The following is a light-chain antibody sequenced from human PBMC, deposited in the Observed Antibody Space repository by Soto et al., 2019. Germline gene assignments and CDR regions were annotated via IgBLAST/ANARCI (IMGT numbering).Light chain of an antibody. CDR3: QQYNDYSTWT. V-gene: IGKV3-15*01. CDR2: FAS. Sequence: VMTQSPATLSVSPGERAALSCRASQSVSTNLAWYQQKPGQPPRLLIYFASTRATAVPARFTAGGSGTEFTLTISSLQPDDFATYYCQQYNDYSTWTFGQGTKVEIK. J-gene: IGKJ1*01. CDR1: QSVSTN.